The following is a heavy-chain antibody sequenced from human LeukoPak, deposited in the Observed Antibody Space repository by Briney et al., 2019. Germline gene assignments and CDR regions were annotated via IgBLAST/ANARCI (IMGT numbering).Heavy chain of an antibody. D-gene: IGHD4-23*01. Sequence: SETLSLTCTVSGGSISSSSYYWGWIRQPPGKGLEWIGSIYYSGNTYYNPSLKSRVTISVDTSKNQFSLKLSSVTAADTAVYYCARTRGGVVTRVRNYYYYYMDVWGKGTTVTISS. V-gene: IGHV4-39*01. CDR2: IYYSGNT. CDR1: GGSISSSSYY. J-gene: IGHJ6*03. CDR3: ARTRGGVVTRVRNYYYYYMDV.